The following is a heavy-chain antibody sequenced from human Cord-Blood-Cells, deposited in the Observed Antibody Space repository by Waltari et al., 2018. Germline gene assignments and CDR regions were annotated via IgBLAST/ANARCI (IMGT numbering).Heavy chain of an antibody. V-gene: IGHV1-69*01. CDR3: ARGLWFGELLYYYYYMDV. CDR2: ITPIFGNA. J-gene: IGHJ6*03. D-gene: IGHD3-10*01. CDR1: GGTFSSYA. Sequence: QVQLVQSGAEVQKPGSSVKVSCKASGGTFSSYAISWVRQAPGQGLEWMGGITPIFGNAQYAQKYQGSVTIPADESTSTAYMELSSLRSEDTAVYYCARGLWFGELLYYYYYMDVWGKGTTVTVSS.